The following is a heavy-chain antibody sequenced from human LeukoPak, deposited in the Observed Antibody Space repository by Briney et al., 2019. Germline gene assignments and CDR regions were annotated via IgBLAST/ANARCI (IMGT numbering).Heavy chain of an antibody. CDR1: GGSISSYY. V-gene: IGHV4-59*08. Sequence: SETLSLTCTVSGGSISSYYWSWIRQPPGKGLEWIGYIYYSGSANYNPSLKSRVTISVDTSKNQFSLNLSSVTAADTAVYYCARRWVYDKRAFDAWGQGTMVTVSS. D-gene: IGHD3-16*01. CDR2: IYYSGSA. J-gene: IGHJ3*01. CDR3: ARRWVYDKRAFDA.